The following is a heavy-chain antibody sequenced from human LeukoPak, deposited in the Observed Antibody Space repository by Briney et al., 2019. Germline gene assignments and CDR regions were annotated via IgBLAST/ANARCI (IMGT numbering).Heavy chain of an antibody. CDR3: ARDKVIRDGYNANWFDP. J-gene: IGHJ5*02. Sequence: ASVKVSCKASGYNLTSYGISWVRQAPGQGLEWMGWNSAYNGNTNYAQKLQGRVTMTTDTSTSTAYMELRSLRSDDTAVYYCARDKVIRDGYNANWFDPWGQGTLVTVSS. CDR1: GYNLTSYG. V-gene: IGHV1-18*01. CDR2: NSAYNGNT. D-gene: IGHD5-24*01.